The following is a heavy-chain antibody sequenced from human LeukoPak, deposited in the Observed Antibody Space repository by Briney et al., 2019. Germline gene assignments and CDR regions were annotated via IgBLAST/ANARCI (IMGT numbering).Heavy chain of an antibody. J-gene: IGHJ4*02. D-gene: IGHD3-10*01. Sequence: GGSLRLSCAASGFTFSSYEMNWVRQAPGKGLEWVSYISSSGSTIYYADSVKGRFTISRDNAKNSLYLQMNSLRAEDTAIYYCARERWQVWSQFDYWGQGTLVTVSS. CDR3: ARERWQVWSQFDY. V-gene: IGHV3-48*03. CDR1: GFTFSSYE. CDR2: ISSSGSTI.